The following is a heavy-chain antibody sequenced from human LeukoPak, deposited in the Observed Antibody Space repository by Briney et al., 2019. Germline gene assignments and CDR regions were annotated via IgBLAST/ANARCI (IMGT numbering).Heavy chain of an antibody. D-gene: IGHD3-9*01. Sequence: ASVKVSCKASGYTFTGYYMHWVRQAPGQGLDWMGWINPNTGGTNYAQKFQGRVTMTRDTSSSTAYMELSRLRSDDTAVYYCARNDTLTANDYWGQGTLVTVSS. CDR3: ARNDTLTANDY. V-gene: IGHV1-2*02. J-gene: IGHJ4*02. CDR2: INPNTGGT. CDR1: GYTFTGYY.